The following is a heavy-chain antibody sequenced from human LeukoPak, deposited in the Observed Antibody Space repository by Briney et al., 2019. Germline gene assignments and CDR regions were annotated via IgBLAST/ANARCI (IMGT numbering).Heavy chain of an antibody. Sequence: SGTLSLTCAVSGGSIRSSNWWSWVRQPPGRGLEWIGEIYHTGNTNYNPSLKSRVTISVDKSKNQFSLKLSSVTAADTAVYYCATETYYDSSGPHFDYWGQGTLVTVSS. CDR2: IYHTGNT. J-gene: IGHJ4*02. CDR1: GGSIRSSNW. CDR3: ATETYYDSSGPHFDY. V-gene: IGHV4-4*02. D-gene: IGHD3-22*01.